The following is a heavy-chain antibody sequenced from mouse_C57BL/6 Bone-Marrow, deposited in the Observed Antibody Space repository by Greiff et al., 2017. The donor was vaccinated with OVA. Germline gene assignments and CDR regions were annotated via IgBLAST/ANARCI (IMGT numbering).Heavy chain of an antibody. V-gene: IGHV3-6*01. CDR3: ASEIIQDFDV. CDR1: GYSITSGYY. Sequence: EVKLLESGPGLVKPSQSLSLTCSVTGYSITSGYYWNWIRQFPGNKLEWMGYISYDGSNNYNPSLKNRIYITRDTSKNQFFLKLDSVTTEDTATYYCASEIIQDFDVWGTGTTVTVSS. D-gene: IGHD5-1-1*01. J-gene: IGHJ1*03. CDR2: ISYDGSN.